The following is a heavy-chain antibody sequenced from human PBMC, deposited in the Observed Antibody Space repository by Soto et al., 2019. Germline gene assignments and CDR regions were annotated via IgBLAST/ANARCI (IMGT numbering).Heavy chain of an antibody. Sequence: QVQLQESGPGLVKPSETLSLTCTVSGGSISSYYWSWIRQPPGKGLEWIGYIYYSGSTDYNPSLKSRYTISVDTSKNQFSLKLSAVTAADTAVYYCARDIRKGGSSSSDYYYGMDVWGQGTTVTVSS. V-gene: IGHV4-59*01. CDR2: IYYSGST. CDR1: GGSISSYY. J-gene: IGHJ6*02. D-gene: IGHD6-6*01. CDR3: ARDIRKGGSSSSDYYYGMDV.